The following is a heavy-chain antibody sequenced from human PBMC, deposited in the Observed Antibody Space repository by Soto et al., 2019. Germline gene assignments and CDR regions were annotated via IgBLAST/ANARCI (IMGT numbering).Heavy chain of an antibody. D-gene: IGHD6-13*01. CDR1: GGTFSSYA. CDR3: ARGYSGSWYLVY. CDR2: IIPIFGTA. Sequence: SVELSWKASGGTFSSYAIWSAQQAPGQGLEWMGGIIPIFGTANYAQKFQGRVTITADESTSTAYMELSSLRSEDSALYCYARGYSGSWYLVYWGQGTLVTVSS. J-gene: IGHJ4*02. V-gene: IGHV1-69*13.